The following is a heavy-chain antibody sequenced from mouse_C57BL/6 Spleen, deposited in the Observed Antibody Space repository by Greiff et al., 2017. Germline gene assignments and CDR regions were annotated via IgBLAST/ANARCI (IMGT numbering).Heavy chain of an antibody. D-gene: IGHD2-12*01. V-gene: IGHV1-80*01. J-gene: IGHJ3*01. CDR2: IYPGDGDT. CDR1: GYAFSSYW. CDR3: ERSDYYRIAY. Sequence: QVQLQQSGAELVKPGASVKISCKASGYAFSSYWMNWVKQRPGQGLEWIGQIYPGDGDTNYNGKFKGKATLTADKSSSTAYMQLSRLTSEDSAVXFCERSDYYRIAYWGQGTLVTVSA.